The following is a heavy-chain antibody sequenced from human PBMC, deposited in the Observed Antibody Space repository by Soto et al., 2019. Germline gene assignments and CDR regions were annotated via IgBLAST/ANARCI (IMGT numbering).Heavy chain of an antibody. J-gene: IGHJ5*02. CDR2: IRSKAYGGTT. Sequence: PGGSLRLSCTASGFTFGDYAMSWFRQAPGKGLEWVGFIRSKAYGGTTEYAASVKGRFTISRDDSKSIAYLQMNSLKTEDTAVYYCTRDLGYCSSTSCYYAESNWFDPWGQGTLVTVSS. V-gene: IGHV3-49*03. CDR1: GFTFGDYA. D-gene: IGHD2-2*01. CDR3: TRDLGYCSSTSCYYAESNWFDP.